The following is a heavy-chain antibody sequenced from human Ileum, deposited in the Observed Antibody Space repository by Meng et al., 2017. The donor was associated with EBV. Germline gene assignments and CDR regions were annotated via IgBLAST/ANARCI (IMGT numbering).Heavy chain of an antibody. CDR2: ISSTGSTT. D-gene: IGHD6-13*01. CDR3: VYSSSFH. J-gene: IGHJ4*02. V-gene: IGHV3-11*01. Sequence: QWRLVGSGGGLVTAGGSLRLSCAAFELTFSNYYMNWIRQAPGKGLEWVSFISSTGSTTYYADSVKGRFTVSRDNAKNSLFLQMHSLRAEDTAVYYCVYSSSFHWGQGTLVTVSS. CDR1: ELTFSNYY.